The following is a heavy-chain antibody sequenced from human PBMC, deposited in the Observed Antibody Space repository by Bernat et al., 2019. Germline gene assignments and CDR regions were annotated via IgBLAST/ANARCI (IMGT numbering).Heavy chain of an antibody. D-gene: IGHD2-21*01. CDR1: GFIFANAL. V-gene: IGHV3-15*01. J-gene: IGHJ4*02. CDR2: IKSETDGGTI. CDR3: ACGRTRDH. Sequence: EVQLVESGGGLVKPGESLRLSCTGSGFIFANALMTWVRQAPGKGLEWLGRIKSETDGGTIDYAVPVKGRFTISRDDSRDTLYLQMNSLKTEDTAVYYCACGRTRDHWGQGTLVTVSS.